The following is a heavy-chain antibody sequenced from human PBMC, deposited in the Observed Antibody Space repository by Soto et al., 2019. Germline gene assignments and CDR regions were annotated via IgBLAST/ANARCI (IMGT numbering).Heavy chain of an antibody. D-gene: IGHD3-10*01. J-gene: IGHJ5*02. V-gene: IGHV3-23*01. CDR1: GFTFGTTD. CDR3: VKNSGWFKT. CDR2: IDGSGGIT. Sequence: QLLQSGGGLVQPGGSLTLSCAASGFTFGTTDMSWVRQAPGEGLEWVSTIDGSGGITYYADSVKGRFTISRDNSRNTVYLQMNSLRGDDTAPYYCVKNSGWFKTWGQGALVTVSS.